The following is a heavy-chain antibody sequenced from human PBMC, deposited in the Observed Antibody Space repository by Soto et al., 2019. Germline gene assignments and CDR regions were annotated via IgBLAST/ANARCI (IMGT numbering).Heavy chain of an antibody. CDR2: ISGSGGST. CDR3: AKIGIERSFDY. J-gene: IGHJ4*02. CDR1: GFTFSSYA. Sequence: LSLTCAASGFTFSSYAMSWVRQAPGKGLEWVSAISGSGGSTYYADSVKGRFTISRDNSKNTLYLQMNSLRAEDTAVYYCAKIGIERSFDYWGQGTLVTVSS. D-gene: IGHD1-26*01. V-gene: IGHV3-23*01.